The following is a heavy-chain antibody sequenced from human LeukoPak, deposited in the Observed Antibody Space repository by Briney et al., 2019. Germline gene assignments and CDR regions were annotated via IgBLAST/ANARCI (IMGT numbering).Heavy chain of an antibody. Sequence: PGGSLRLSCAASGFTFSNYTMNWVRQTPGKGLEWVSYISSSSRYIYYADSVKGRFTISRDNSKNTLYLQITSLRAEDTAVYYCAKADISSGCLDSWGQGTLVTVSS. CDR1: GFTFSNYT. CDR2: ISSSSRYI. V-gene: IGHV3-21*05. D-gene: IGHD6-19*01. J-gene: IGHJ4*02. CDR3: AKADISSGCLDS.